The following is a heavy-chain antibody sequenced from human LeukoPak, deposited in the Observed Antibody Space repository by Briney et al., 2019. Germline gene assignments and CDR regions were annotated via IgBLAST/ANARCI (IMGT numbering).Heavy chain of an antibody. CDR3: ASRAWFGELYIDY. CDR2: INSDGSST. CDR1: GFTFSSYW. J-gene: IGHJ4*02. Sequence: GGSLRHSCAASGFTFSSYWMHWVRQAPGKGLVWVSRINSDGSSTSYADSVRGRFTISRDNAKNTLYLQMNSLRAEDTAVYYCASRAWFGELYIDYWGQGTLVTVSS. V-gene: IGHV3-74*01. D-gene: IGHD3-10*01.